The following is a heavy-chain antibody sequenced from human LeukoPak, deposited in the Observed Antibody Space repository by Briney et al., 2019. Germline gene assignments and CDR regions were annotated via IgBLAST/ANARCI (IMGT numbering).Heavy chain of an antibody. CDR2: IIPIFGTA. CDR3: ARGSWNDVGWFDP. D-gene: IGHD1-1*01. V-gene: IGHV1-69*05. J-gene: IGHJ5*02. CDR1: GGTFSSYA. Sequence: SVRVSCKASGGTFSSYAISWVRQAPGQGLEWMGGIIPIFGTANYAQKFQGRVTITTDESTSTAYMELSSLRSEDTAVYYCARGSWNDVGWFDPWGQGTLVTVSS.